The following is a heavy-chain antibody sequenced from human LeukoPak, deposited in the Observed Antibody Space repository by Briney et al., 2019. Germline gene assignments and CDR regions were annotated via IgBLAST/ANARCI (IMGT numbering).Heavy chain of an antibody. Sequence: SETLSLTCTVSGASINSYYWSWIRQPPGKGLEWIGYIYYSGSTNYNPSLKSRVTISVDTSKNQFSLKLGSVTAADTAVYYCARVRSTYYYYMDVWGKGTTVTISS. CDR3: ARVRSTYYYYMDV. V-gene: IGHV4-59*01. D-gene: IGHD1-26*01. CDR2: IYYSGST. J-gene: IGHJ6*03. CDR1: GASINSYY.